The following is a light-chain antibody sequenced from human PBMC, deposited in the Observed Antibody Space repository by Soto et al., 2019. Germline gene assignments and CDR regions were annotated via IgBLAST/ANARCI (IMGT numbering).Light chain of an antibody. J-gene: IGLJ1*01. V-gene: IGLV3-21*02. CDR1: NIGSKS. CDR2: DDS. CDR3: QVRDLSSDHYV. Sequence: SYELTQPPSVSVAPGQTASITCWGNNIGSKSVHWYQQKPGQAPVLVVYDDSDRPSGIPERFSGSNSGNTATLTISRVEAGYEFEYYGQVRDLSSDHYVCGPGSEVIV.